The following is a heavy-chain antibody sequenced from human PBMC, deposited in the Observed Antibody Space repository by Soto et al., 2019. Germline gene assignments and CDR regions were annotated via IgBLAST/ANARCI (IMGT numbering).Heavy chain of an antibody. V-gene: IGHV3-7*04. Sequence: EVQLVESGGGLVQPGGSLRLSCAASGFTFSSYWMSWVRQAPGKGLEWVANIKQDGSEKYYVDSVKGRFTISRDNAKNSRYLQMNMRRAEDTAVYYCARDLSSSWYNVAWGQGTLVTVSS. J-gene: IGHJ5*02. CDR3: ARDLSSSWYNVA. CDR2: IKQDGSEK. D-gene: IGHD6-13*01. CDR1: GFTFSSYW.